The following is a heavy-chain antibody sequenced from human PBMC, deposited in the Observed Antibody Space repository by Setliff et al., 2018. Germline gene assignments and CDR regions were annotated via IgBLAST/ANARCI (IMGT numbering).Heavy chain of an antibody. J-gene: IGHJ4*02. D-gene: IGHD3-10*01. CDR2: IYYSGST. CDR1: GGSISSGDYY. Sequence: SETLSLTCTVSGGSISSGDYYWSWIRQPPGKGLEWIGYIYYSGSTYYNPSLKSRVTISVDTSKNQFSLKLSSVTAADTAVYYCARFPYYYGSGSNYTHDYWGQGTLVTVSS. V-gene: IGHV4-30-4*08. CDR3: ARFPYYYGSGSNYTHDY.